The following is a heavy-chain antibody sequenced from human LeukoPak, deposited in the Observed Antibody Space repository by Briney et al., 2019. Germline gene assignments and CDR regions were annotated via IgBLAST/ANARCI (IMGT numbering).Heavy chain of an antibody. CDR2: LYYSGGT. Sequence: SETLSLTCTVSGGSISTYYWSWIRQPPGKGLEWIGVLYYSGGTNYNPSLKSRVSMSVDTSKNQFSLRLSSVTAADTAGYYCARQENRYHLLTGYYPGSVDYWGQGTLVTVSS. J-gene: IGHJ4*02. CDR3: ARQENRYHLLTGYYPGSVDY. V-gene: IGHV4-59*01. D-gene: IGHD3-9*01. CDR1: GGSISTYY.